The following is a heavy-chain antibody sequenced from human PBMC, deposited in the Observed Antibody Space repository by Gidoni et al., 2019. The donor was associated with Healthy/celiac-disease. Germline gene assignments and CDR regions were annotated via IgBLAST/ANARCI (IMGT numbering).Heavy chain of an antibody. CDR1: GFTFSSYW. Sequence: EVQLVESGGGLVQPGGSLRLSCAASGFTFSSYWMHWVRQAPGKGLVWVSRINSDGSSTSYADSVKGRFTISRDNAKNTLYLQMNSLRAEDTAVYYCARARCGGSCYSGLGAFDIWGQGTMVTVSS. D-gene: IGHD2-15*01. CDR2: INSDGSST. V-gene: IGHV3-74*01. CDR3: ARARCGGSCYSGLGAFDI. J-gene: IGHJ3*02.